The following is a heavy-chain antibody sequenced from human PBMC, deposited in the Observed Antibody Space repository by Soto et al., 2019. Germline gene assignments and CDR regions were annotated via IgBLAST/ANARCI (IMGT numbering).Heavy chain of an antibody. Sequence: GGSLRLSCAASGFTFSSYAMHWVRQAPGKGLEWVAVISYDGSNKYYADSVKGRFTISRDNSKNTLYLQMNSLRAEDTAVYYCARRVGKYSYGINWFDPWGQGTLVTVSS. CDR3: ARRVGKYSYGINWFDP. CDR1: GFTFSSYA. CDR2: ISYDGSNK. J-gene: IGHJ5*02. V-gene: IGHV3-30*04. D-gene: IGHD5-18*01.